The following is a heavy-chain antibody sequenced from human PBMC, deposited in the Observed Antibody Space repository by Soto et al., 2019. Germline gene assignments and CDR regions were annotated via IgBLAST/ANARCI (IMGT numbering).Heavy chain of an antibody. CDR3: ARDLQIGSHHHFDL. J-gene: IGHJ4*02. Sequence: GGSLRLSCVSSGFTFVTYGMHWVRQTPGRGLEWVAFIWYDGSNAVFADFVRGRLTYSRDNSKNTMSLQMDSLRGDDTAVYYCARDLQIGSHHHFDLWGQGTLVTVSS. V-gene: IGHV3-33*01. CDR2: IWYDGSNA. D-gene: IGHD5-12*01. CDR1: GFTFVTYG.